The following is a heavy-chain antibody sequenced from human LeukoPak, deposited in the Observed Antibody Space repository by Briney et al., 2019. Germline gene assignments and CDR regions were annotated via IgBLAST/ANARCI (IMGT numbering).Heavy chain of an antibody. V-gene: IGHV3-23*01. Sequence: PGGSLRLSCAASGFTFSSYAMSWVRQAPGKGLEWVPAISGSGGSTYYADSVKGRFTISRDNSKNTLYLQMNSLRAEDTAVYYCAKDLARRARIFGVVNWFDPWGQGTLVTVSS. D-gene: IGHD3-3*01. CDR3: AKDLARRARIFGVVNWFDP. J-gene: IGHJ5*02. CDR2: ISGSGGST. CDR1: GFTFSSYA.